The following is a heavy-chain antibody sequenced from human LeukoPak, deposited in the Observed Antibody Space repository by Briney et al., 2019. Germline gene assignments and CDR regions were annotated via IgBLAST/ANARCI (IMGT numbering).Heavy chain of an antibody. CDR1: GDTFSSYA. V-gene: IGHV1-69*13. CDR2: IIPIFGTA. CDR3: ARLPLGYCSSTTCYHYYYMDV. D-gene: IGHD2-2*01. J-gene: IGHJ6*03. Sequence: GASVKVSCKASGDTFSSYAINWVRQAPGQGLEWMGGIIPIFGTANYAQKFQGRVTITADESTSTAYMELGSLRSEDTAVYYCARLPLGYCSSTTCYHYYYMDVWGKGTTVTVSS.